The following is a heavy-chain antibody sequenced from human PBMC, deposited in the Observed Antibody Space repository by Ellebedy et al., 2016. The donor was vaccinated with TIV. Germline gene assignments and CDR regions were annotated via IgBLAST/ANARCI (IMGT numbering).Heavy chain of an antibody. CDR1: GFTFSSYG. Sequence: GGSLRLXXAASGFTFSSYGMNWVRQAPGKGLEWVSYISDSANIIDYADSVRGRFTISRDNVKNSVSLQMSSLRPEDTAVYYCARSLWSGYGYYYYGMDVWGQGTTVTASS. V-gene: IGHV3-48*01. CDR2: ISDSANII. CDR3: ARSLWSGYGYYYYGMDV. D-gene: IGHD3-3*01. J-gene: IGHJ6*02.